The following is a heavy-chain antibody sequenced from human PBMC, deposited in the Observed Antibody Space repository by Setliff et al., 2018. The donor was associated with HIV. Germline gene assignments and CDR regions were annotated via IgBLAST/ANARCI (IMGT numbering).Heavy chain of an antibody. J-gene: IGHJ6*03. CDR1: GYTFTSYA. Sequence: ASVKVSCKASGYTFTSYAMHWVRQAPGQRLEWMGRINAGNGNTKYSQKFQGRVTITRDTSASTAYMELSSLRSEDTAVYYCARDGGDTAMVSYYYYYYMDVWGKGTTVTVSS. CDR3: ARDGGDTAMVSYYYYYYMDV. V-gene: IGHV1-3*01. CDR2: INAGNGNT. D-gene: IGHD5-18*01.